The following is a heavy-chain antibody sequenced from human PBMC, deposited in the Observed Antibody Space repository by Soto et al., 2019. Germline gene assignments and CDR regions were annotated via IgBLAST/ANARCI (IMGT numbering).Heavy chain of an antibody. CDR2: ISGSGGST. D-gene: IGHD6-19*01. Sequence: GGSLRLSCAASGFTFSSYAMSWVRQAPGKGLEWVSAISGSGGSTYYADTVKGRFTISRDNSKNTLYLQMNSLRAEDTAVYYCAKEHTPAYSRYSSGWYFHPFDYWGQGTLVTVSS. V-gene: IGHV3-23*01. CDR1: GFTFSSYA. CDR3: AKEHTPAYSRYSSGWYFHPFDY. J-gene: IGHJ4*02.